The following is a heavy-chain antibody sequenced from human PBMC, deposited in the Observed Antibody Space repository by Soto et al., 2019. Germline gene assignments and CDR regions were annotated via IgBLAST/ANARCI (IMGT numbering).Heavy chain of an antibody. J-gene: IGHJ4*02. V-gene: IGHV1-18*01. CDR1: GYTPTNYD. CDR3: ARALYRSGTYHAFDN. Sequence: QVPLVQSGAEVKKPGASVTVSCKTSGYTPTNYDIGWVRQAPGQGLEWMGWISAYNGNTNSAQKLQGRLTMTTDTSTRTAYMELRSLRSDDTAVYYCARALYRSGTYHAFDNWGQGTLVTVSS. CDR2: ISAYNGNT. D-gene: IGHD1-26*01.